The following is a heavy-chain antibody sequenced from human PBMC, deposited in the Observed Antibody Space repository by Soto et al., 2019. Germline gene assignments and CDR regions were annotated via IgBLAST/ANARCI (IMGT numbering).Heavy chain of an antibody. CDR3: ARGPHADYADY. V-gene: IGHV4-61*01. D-gene: IGHD4-17*01. J-gene: IGHJ4*02. CDR1: GGSVSSGSYY. Sequence: QVRLQESGPGLVKPSETLSLTCSVSGGSVSSGSYYWTWIRQPPGKRLDWIGNIYHSGSTNYNPSRKSXXKXSXXTSKNQFSLKLSSVTAADTAVYYCARGPHADYADYWGQGTLVTVSS. CDR2: IYHSGST.